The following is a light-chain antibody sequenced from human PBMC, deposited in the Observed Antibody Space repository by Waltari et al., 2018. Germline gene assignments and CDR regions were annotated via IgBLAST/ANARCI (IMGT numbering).Light chain of an antibody. Sequence: EIVLTQSPVTLSVYPGERVTLSCRTSQIITSKLAGYQHKPGQAPRLLIYGASTRATGNPARFGGSGSVTDFTLTNSSLQSEDFALYCCQQYDGWLLTFGGGTKVEI. CDR1: QIITSK. J-gene: IGKJ4*01. CDR2: GAS. V-gene: IGKV3-15*01. CDR3: QQYDGWLLT.